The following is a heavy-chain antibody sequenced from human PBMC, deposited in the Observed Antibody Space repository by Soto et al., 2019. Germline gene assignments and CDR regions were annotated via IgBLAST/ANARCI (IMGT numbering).Heavy chain of an antibody. CDR3: AKTRDLGKCGDNFPGHSGSDP. CDR1: GFIFDDYA. CDR2: ISWNSGHI. J-gene: IGHJ5*02. V-gene: IGHV3-9*01. Sequence: EVQLVESGGGLVQPGRSLRLSCAASGFIFDDYAMHWVRQSPGKGLEWVSGISWNSGHIDYAAPVRGRFTISRDNAKNSVYLQMNSLTSEDTALYYCAKTRDLGKCGDNFPGHSGSDPWGLGTLVTVSS. D-gene: IGHD2-21*01.